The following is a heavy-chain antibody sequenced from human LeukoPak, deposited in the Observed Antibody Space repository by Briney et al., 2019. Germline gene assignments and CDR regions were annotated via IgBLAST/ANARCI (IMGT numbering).Heavy chain of an antibody. CDR1: GFTFRTYW. Sequence: PGGSLRLSCAASGFTFRTYWMSWFRQAPGKGLEWVAVIWYDGSNKYYADSVKGRFTISRDNSKNTLYLQMNSLRAEDTAVYYCARDHRSSWFLYGMDVWGQGTTVTVSS. D-gene: IGHD6-13*01. CDR3: ARDHRSSWFLYGMDV. V-gene: IGHV3-33*08. J-gene: IGHJ6*02. CDR2: IWYDGSNK.